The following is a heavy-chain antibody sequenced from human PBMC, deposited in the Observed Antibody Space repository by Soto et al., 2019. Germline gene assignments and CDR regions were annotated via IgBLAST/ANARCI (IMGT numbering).Heavy chain of an antibody. CDR2: IYYSGST. CDR1: GGSISSGDYY. D-gene: IGHD2-15*01. CDR3: ARDFSGGDNWFDP. J-gene: IGHJ5*02. Sequence: PSETLSLTCTVSGGSISSGDYYWSWIRQPPGKGLEWIGYIYYSGSTYYNPSLKSRVTISVDTSKNQFSLKLSSVTAADTAVYYCARDFSGGDNWFDPWGQGTLVTVSS. V-gene: IGHV4-30-4*01.